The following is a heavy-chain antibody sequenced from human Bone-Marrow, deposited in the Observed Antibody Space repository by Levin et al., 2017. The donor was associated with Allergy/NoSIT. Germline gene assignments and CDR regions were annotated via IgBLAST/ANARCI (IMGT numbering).Heavy chain of an antibody. CDR1: GFTFGGFA. CDR3: ARGRGGSGTYYGDY. CDR2: ISYDGSNK. J-gene: IGHJ4*02. Sequence: GGSLRLSCAASGFTFGGFAMHWVRQVPGQGLEWVAVISYDGSNKYYADSVKGRFTISRDNSKNTLSLQMDSLRSEDTAVYYCARGRGGSGTYYGDYWGQGTLVTVSS. D-gene: IGHD3-10*01. V-gene: IGHV3-30-3*01.